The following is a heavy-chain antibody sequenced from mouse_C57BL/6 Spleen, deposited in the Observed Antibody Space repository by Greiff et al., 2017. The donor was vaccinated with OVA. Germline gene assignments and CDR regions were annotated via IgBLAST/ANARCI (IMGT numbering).Heavy chain of an antibody. Sequence: QVQLQQSGAELAKPGASVKLSCKASGYTFTSYWMHWVKQRPGQGLEWIGYINPSSGYTKYNQKFKDKATLTADKSSSTAYMQLSSLTYEDSAFYYCARSASVVATPMDYWGQGTSVTVSS. CDR3: ARSASVVATPMDY. J-gene: IGHJ4*01. D-gene: IGHD1-1*01. CDR2: INPSSGYT. V-gene: IGHV1-7*01. CDR1: GYTFTSYW.